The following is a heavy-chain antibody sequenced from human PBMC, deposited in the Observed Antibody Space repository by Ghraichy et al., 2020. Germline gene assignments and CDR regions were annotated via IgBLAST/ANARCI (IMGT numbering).Heavy chain of an antibody. CDR2: IYYSGST. CDR1: GGSISSYY. D-gene: IGHD2-2*01. CDR3: ARAGLSDCSSTSCYWSLDYYYGMDV. J-gene: IGHJ6*02. V-gene: IGHV4-59*01. Sequence: SETLSLTCTVSGGSISSYYWSWIRQPPGKGLEWIGYIYYSGSTNYNPSLKSRVTISVDTSKNQFSLKLSSVTAADTAVYYCARAGLSDCSSTSCYWSLDYYYGMDVWGQGTTVTVSS.